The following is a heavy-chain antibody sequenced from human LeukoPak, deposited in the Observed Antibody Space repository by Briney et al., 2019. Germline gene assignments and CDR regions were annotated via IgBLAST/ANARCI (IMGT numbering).Heavy chain of an antibody. Sequence: SETLSLTCAVYGGSFSGYYWSWIRQPPGKGLGWIGEINHSGSTNYNPSLKSRVTISVDTSKNQFSLKLSSVTAADTAVYYCARVASGSYLFWYFDLWGRGTLVTVSS. V-gene: IGHV4-34*01. J-gene: IGHJ2*01. CDR1: GGSFSGYY. D-gene: IGHD1-26*01. CDR2: INHSGST. CDR3: ARVASGSYLFWYFDL.